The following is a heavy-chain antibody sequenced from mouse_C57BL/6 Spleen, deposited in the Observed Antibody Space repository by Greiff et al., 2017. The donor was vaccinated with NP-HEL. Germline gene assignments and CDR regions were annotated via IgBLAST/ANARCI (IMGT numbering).Heavy chain of an antibody. CDR2: IYPRSGNT. CDR1: GYTFTSYG. J-gene: IGHJ2*01. V-gene: IGHV1-81*01. Sequence: VQGVESGAELARPGASVKLSCKASGYTFTSYGISWVKQRTGQGLEWIGEIYPRSGNTYYNEKFKGKATLTADKSSSTAYMELRSLTSEDSAVYFCYYGYDEGLDYWGQGTTLTVSS. CDR3: YYGYDEGLDY. D-gene: IGHD2-2*01.